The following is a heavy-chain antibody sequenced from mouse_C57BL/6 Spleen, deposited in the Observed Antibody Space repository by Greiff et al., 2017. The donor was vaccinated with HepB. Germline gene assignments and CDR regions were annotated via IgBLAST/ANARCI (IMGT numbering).Heavy chain of an antibody. D-gene: IGHD3-1*01. Sequence: VQLQESGAELVKPGASVKISCKASGYAFSSYWMNWVKQRPGKGLEWIGQIYPGDGDTNYNGKFKGKATLTADKSSSTAYMQLSSLTSEESAVYFCARWGYYYFDYWGQGTTLTVSS. V-gene: IGHV1-80*01. CDR1: GYAFSSYW. CDR3: ARWGYYYFDY. CDR2: IYPGDGDT. J-gene: IGHJ2*01.